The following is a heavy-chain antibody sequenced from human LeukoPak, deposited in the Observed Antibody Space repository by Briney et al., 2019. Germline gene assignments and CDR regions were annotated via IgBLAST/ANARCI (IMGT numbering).Heavy chain of an antibody. CDR3: AKRSGGRSAATNSDYYYAMDV. J-gene: IGHJ6*02. D-gene: IGHD3-10*01. CDR2: ITWNSRNI. Sequence: PGGSLRLSCAASGSTFGDYAMHWVRQAPGKGLEWVSGITWNSRNIGYADSVKGRFTVSRDNAKNFLYLQMNGLKAEDTALYYCAKRSGGRSAATNSDYYYAMDVWGQGTTVTVSS. CDR1: GSTFGDYA. V-gene: IGHV3-9*01.